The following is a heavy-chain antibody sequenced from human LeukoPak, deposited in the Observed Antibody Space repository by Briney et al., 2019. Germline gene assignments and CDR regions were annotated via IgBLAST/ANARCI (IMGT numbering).Heavy chain of an antibody. D-gene: IGHD3-22*01. CDR3: ARRAGDYSHPYDY. Sequence: GGSLRLSCAASGFTFSSYWMSWVRQAPGKGLEWVANIKQDGSEKYYVDSVKGRFTISRDNAKNSLYLQMNSLRAEDTAVYYCARRAGDYSHPYDYWGQGTLVTVSS. J-gene: IGHJ4*02. CDR2: IKQDGSEK. V-gene: IGHV3-7*01. CDR1: GFTFSSYW.